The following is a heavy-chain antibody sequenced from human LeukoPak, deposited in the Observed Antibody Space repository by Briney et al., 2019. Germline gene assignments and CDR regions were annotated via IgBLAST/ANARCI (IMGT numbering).Heavy chain of an antibody. Sequence: GGSLRLSCEASGLTFSSYGMSWVRQAPGRGLQWVSAITGDGTTTYYADSVKGRFTISRDNSKNMLYLQMSSLRAEDTAVYYCAKMQGYFDYWGQGTLVPVSS. CDR3: AKMQGYFDY. CDR1: GLTFSSYG. CDR2: ITGDGTTT. V-gene: IGHV3-23*01. J-gene: IGHJ4*02.